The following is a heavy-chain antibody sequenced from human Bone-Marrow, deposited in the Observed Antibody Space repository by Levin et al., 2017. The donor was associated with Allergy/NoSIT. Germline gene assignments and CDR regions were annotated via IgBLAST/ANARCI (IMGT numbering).Heavy chain of an antibody. J-gene: IGHJ3*02. V-gene: IGHV3-48*01. Sequence: GESLKISCAASGFTFSSYSMNWVRQAPGKGLEWVSYISSSSSTIYYADSVKGRFTISRDNAKNSLYLQMNSLRAEDTAVYYCARSYYYGSGSDAFDIWGQGTMVTVSS. CDR2: ISSSSSTI. D-gene: IGHD3-10*01. CDR1: GFTFSSYS. CDR3: ARSYYYGSGSDAFDI.